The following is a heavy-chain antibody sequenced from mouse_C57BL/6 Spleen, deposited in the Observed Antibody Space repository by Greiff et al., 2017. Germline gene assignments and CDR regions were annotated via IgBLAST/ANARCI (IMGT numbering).Heavy chain of an antibody. J-gene: IGHJ1*03. CDR2: ISSGSSTI. V-gene: IGHV5-17*01. CDR1: GFTFSDYG. D-gene: IGHD2-1*01. CDR3: ARDYGNYVGYFDV. Sequence: EVQLVESGGGLVKPGGSLKLSCAASGFTFSDYGMHWVRQAPEKGLEWVAYISSGSSTIYYADTVKGRFTISRDNAKNTLFLQMTSLRSEDTAMYYCARDYGNYVGYFDVWGTGTTVTVSS.